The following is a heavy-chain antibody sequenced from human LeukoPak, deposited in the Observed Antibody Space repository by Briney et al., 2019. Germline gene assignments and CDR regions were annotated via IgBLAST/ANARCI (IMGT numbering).Heavy chain of an antibody. CDR2: ISKDAKSN. CDR1: GFTFSSYG. V-gene: IGHV3-30*18. J-gene: IGHJ5*02. Sequence: GGSLRLSCATSGFTFSSYGMHWVRQVPGKGLEWVAVISKDAKSNYHVDSVKGRFTISRDNSKNTLSLQMNSLRTEDTAVYYCAKGPNYYASGTWGNWFDPWGQGTLVTVSS. CDR3: AKGPNYYASGTWGNWFDP. D-gene: IGHD3-10*01.